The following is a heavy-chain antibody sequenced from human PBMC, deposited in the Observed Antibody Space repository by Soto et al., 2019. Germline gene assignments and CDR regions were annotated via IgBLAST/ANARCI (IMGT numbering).Heavy chain of an antibody. Sequence: PGESLKISCKGSGYSFTSYWIGWVRQMPGKGLEWMGIIYPGDPDTRYSPSFQGQVTISADKSISTAYLQWSSLKASDTAMYYCARLPDIVVVPAAMAPIDYWGQGTLVTVSS. D-gene: IGHD2-2*01. J-gene: IGHJ4*02. CDR3: ARLPDIVVVPAAMAPIDY. V-gene: IGHV5-51*01. CDR1: GYSFTSYW. CDR2: IYPGDPDT.